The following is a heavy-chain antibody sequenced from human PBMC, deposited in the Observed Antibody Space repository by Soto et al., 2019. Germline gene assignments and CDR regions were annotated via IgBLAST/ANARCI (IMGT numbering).Heavy chain of an antibody. D-gene: IGHD6-19*01. CDR2: INPKSGDT. V-gene: IGHV1-2*02. Sequence: ASVKVCCKASEYTLTGYYMNWVRQAPGQGLEWMGWINPKSGDTRYAQKFQGRVTMTRDTSISTAYMELSRLRSDDTAVYYCARDLAGNDYFDYWGQGTLVTVSS. J-gene: IGHJ4*01. CDR1: EYTLTGYY. CDR3: ARDLAGNDYFDY.